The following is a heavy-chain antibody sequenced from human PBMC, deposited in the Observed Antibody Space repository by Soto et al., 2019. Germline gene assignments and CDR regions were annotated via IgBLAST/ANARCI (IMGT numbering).Heavy chain of an antibody. D-gene: IGHD6-19*01. CDR3: ASGIAVACTYYYYYYGMDV. J-gene: IGHJ6*02. CDR2: IIPIFGTA. Sequence: QVQLVQSGAEVKKPGSSVKVSCKASGGTFSSYAISWVRQAPGQGLEWMGGIIPIFGTANYAQKFQGRVTITVDESTSTAYMELSSLRSEDTAVYCCASGIAVACTYYYYYYGMDVWGQGTTVTVSS. V-gene: IGHV1-69*12. CDR1: GGTFSSYA.